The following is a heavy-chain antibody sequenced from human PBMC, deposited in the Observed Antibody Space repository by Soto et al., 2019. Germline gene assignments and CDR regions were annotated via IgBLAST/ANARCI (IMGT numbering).Heavy chain of an antibody. CDR2: ISANNGNT. CDR3: ARDGRYSGSYGGYYFDY. CDR1: GYTFTSYG. J-gene: IGHJ4*02. V-gene: IGHV1-18*01. Sequence: QVQLVQSGAEVKKPGASVKVSCKASGYTFTSYGISWVRQAPGQGLEWLGWISANNGNTNYTQKIQGRVTMTTDTSTSTAYMELRSLRSDDTAVYYCARDGRYSGSYGGYYFDYWGQGTLVTVSS. D-gene: IGHD1-26*01.